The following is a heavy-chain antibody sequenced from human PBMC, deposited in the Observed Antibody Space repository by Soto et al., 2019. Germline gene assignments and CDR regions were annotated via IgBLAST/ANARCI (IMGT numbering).Heavy chain of an antibody. J-gene: IGHJ6*02. D-gene: IGHD2-2*01. Sequence: EASVKVSCKASGGTFSSYAIRWVRQAPGHGLEWMGGIIPIFGTANYAQKFQGRVTITADKSTSTAYMELSSLRSEDTAVYYCARDRGYCSSTSCFNYYYYGMDVWGQGTTVTVSS. CDR1: GGTFSSYA. CDR2: IIPIFGTA. V-gene: IGHV1-69*06. CDR3: ARDRGYCSSTSCFNYYYYGMDV.